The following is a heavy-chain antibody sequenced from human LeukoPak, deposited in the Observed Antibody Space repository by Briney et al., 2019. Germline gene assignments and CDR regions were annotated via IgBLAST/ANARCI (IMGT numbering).Heavy chain of an antibody. CDR2: INHSGST. Sequence: PSETLSLTCAVYGGSFSGYYWSWIRQPPGKGLEWIGEINHSGSTNYNPSLKSRVTISVDTSKNQFSLKLSSVTAADTAVYYCARRGSSWPYYYYYYMDVWGKGTTVTISS. J-gene: IGHJ6*03. D-gene: IGHD6-13*01. CDR3: ARRGSSWPYYYYYYMDV. V-gene: IGHV4-34*01. CDR1: GGSFSGYY.